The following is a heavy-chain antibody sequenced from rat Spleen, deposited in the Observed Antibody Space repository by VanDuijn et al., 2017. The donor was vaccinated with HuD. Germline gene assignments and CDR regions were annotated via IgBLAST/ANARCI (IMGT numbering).Heavy chain of an antibody. CDR3: ARVDSSPSWFAY. Sequence: EVQLVESDGGLVQPGRSLKLSCAASGFTLSDHFMAWVRQAPTKGLEWVATINYDGGTPYYRDSVKGRFTISRDNAKNTLYLQMDSLRSEDTATYYCARVDSSPSWFAYWGQGTLVTVSS. D-gene: IGHD1-2*01. V-gene: IGHV5-29*01. CDR1: GFTLSDHF. CDR2: INYDGGTP. J-gene: IGHJ3*01.